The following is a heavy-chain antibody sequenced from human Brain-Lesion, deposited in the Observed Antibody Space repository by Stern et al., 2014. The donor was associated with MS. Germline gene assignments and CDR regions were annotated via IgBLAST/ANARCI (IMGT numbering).Heavy chain of an antibody. CDR3: ARFPASRPHVFDS. J-gene: IGHJ4*02. V-gene: IGHV4-4*02. D-gene: IGHD6-13*01. Sequence: QVQLVESGPGLVKPSGTLSLTCAVSGGSISSSNWWSWVRPSPGKGLEWIGESDHSGSTIYNPPLKSRFTVSVDNPKTPFSLTLSSVTAADTAVYFCARFPASRPHVFDSWGQGTLVTVSS. CDR1: GGSISSSNW. CDR2: SDHSGST.